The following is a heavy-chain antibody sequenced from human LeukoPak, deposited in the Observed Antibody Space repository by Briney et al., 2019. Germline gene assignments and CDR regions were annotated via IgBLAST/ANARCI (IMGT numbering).Heavy chain of an antibody. CDR1: GFTFSSYS. Sequence: GGSLRLSCAASGFTFSSYSMNWVRQASGKGLEWVSSISSSSSYIYYADSVKGRFTISRDNAKNSLYLQMNSLRAEDTAVYYCARGGYDSSGYSPIDYWGQGTLVTVSS. D-gene: IGHD3-22*01. V-gene: IGHV3-21*01. CDR3: ARGGYDSSGYSPIDY. J-gene: IGHJ4*02. CDR2: ISSSSSYI.